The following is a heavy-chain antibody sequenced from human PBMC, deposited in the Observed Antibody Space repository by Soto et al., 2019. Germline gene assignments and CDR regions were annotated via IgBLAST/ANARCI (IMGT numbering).Heavy chain of an antibody. CDR1: GYTFTSYA. Sequence: ASVKVSCKASGYTFTSYAMHWVRQAPGQRPEWMGWISAYNGNTNYAQKLQGRVTMTTDTSTSTAYMELRSLRSDDTAVYYCARHGVTAIDYWGQGTLVTVSS. D-gene: IGHD2-21*02. CDR2: ISAYNGNT. J-gene: IGHJ4*02. CDR3: ARHGVTAIDY. V-gene: IGHV1-18*01.